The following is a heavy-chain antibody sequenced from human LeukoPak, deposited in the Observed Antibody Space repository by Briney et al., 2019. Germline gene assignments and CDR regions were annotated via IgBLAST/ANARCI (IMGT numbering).Heavy chain of an antibody. Sequence: PSETLSLTCTVSGGSISSSSYYWGWIRQPPGKGLEWIGSIYYSGSTYYNPSLKSRATISVDTSKNQFSLKLSSVTAADTAVYYCARTTMVRGTYYMDVWGKGTTVTVSS. D-gene: IGHD3-10*01. V-gene: IGHV4-39*07. CDR2: IYYSGST. CDR1: GGSISSSSYY. J-gene: IGHJ6*03. CDR3: ARTTMVRGTYYMDV.